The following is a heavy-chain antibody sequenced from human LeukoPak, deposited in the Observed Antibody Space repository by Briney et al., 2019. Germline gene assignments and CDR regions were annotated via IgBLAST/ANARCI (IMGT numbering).Heavy chain of an antibody. J-gene: IGHJ4*02. D-gene: IGHD1-26*01. Sequence: GGSLRLSCAASGFTFSSYAMHWVRQAPGKGLEWVAVISYDGSNKYYADSVKGRFTISRDNSKNTLYLQMNSLRAEDTAVYYCARVRSSGSPKWGFDYWGQGTLVTVSS. CDR3: ARVRSSGSPKWGFDY. V-gene: IGHV3-30*14. CDR2: ISYDGSNK. CDR1: GFTFSSYA.